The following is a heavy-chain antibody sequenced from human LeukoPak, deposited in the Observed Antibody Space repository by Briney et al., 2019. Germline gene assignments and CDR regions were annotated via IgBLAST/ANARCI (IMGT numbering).Heavy chain of an antibody. CDR2: INHSGST. CDR3: ARDLYCSSTSCLDP. D-gene: IGHD2-2*01. J-gene: IGHJ5*02. Sequence: SETLSLTCAVYGGSFSGYYWSWIRQPPGKGLEWIGEINHSGSTNCNPSLKSRVTISVDTSKNQFSLKLSSVTAADTAVYYCARDLYCSSTSCLDPWGQGTLVTVSS. V-gene: IGHV4-34*01. CDR1: GGSFSGYY.